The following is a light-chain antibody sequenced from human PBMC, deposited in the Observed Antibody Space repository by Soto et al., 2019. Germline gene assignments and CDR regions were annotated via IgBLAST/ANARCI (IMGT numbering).Light chain of an antibody. CDR1: SSDVGGYNY. Sequence: QLVLTQPASVSGSPGQSITISCTGTSSDVGGYNYVSWYQQHPGKAPKLMISNVGDRPSGVSNRFSGSKSGNTASLTISGLQTEDEADYYCSSYTTGSTVVFGGGTKLTVL. J-gene: IGLJ3*02. CDR3: SSYTTGSTVV. V-gene: IGLV2-14*03. CDR2: NVG.